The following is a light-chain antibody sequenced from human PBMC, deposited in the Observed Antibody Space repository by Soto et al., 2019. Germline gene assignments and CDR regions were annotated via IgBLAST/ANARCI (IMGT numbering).Light chain of an antibody. J-gene: IGKJ2*01. V-gene: IGKV1-33*01. CDR3: QQYDNGPHT. CDR1: QDIGDY. Sequence: DIQMTQSPSSLSASVGDGLTIPCQASQDIGDYLVWYQQRPGKAPDLLIYDGSSWATGVPSRFSGSRSGTEFTFTISSLQPEDVATYYCQQYDNGPHTFGQGTRLDVK. CDR2: DGS.